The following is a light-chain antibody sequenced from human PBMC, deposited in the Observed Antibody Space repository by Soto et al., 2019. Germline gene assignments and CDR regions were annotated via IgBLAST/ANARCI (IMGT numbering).Light chain of an antibody. CDR1: QSVSSSY. CDR2: GAS. Sequence: EVVLTQSPATLSLSQGGRATLSCRSSQSVSSSYLAWYQQKPGQAPRLLIYGASSRATGIPDRFSGSGSGTDFTLTISRLEPEDFAVYYCQQYGSSPRTFGQGTKVAIK. J-gene: IGKJ1*01. CDR3: QQYGSSPRT. V-gene: IGKV3-20*01.